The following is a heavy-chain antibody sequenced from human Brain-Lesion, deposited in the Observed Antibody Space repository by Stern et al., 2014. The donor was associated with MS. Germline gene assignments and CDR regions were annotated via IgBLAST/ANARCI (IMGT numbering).Heavy chain of an antibody. CDR1: GYTFTGFF. CDR3: ARGNPFFDN. Sequence: DQLVESGAEVKKPGASVKVSCTASGYTFTGFFLHWVRQAPGQGLEWVGWINPNTGVTKSAQKFQGWVTLTRDTSINTVYMELNRLKSDDTAVFYCARGNPFFDNWGQGTLVTVSS. V-gene: IGHV1-2*04. CDR2: INPNTGVT. J-gene: IGHJ4*02.